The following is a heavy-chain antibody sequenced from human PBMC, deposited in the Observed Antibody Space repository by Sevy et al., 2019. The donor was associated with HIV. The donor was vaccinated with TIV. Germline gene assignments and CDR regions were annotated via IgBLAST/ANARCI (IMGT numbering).Heavy chain of an antibody. V-gene: IGHV1-18*01. J-gene: IGHJ4*02. D-gene: IGHD5-18*01. CDR3: AREGSKRGYSYGQDY. CDR2: ISAYNGNT. CDR1: GYTFTSYG. Sequence: ASVKVSCKASGYTFTSYGISWVRQAPGQGLEWMGWISAYNGNTNYAQKLQGRVTMTTDTSTRTAYMELRSLRSDDTAVYYCAREGSKRGYSYGQDYWGQGTLVTVSS.